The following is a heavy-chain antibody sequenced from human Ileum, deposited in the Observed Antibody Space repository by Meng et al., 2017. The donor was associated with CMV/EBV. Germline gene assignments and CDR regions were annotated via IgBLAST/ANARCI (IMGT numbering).Heavy chain of an antibody. CDR3: ARSSRSCSGETCYPLDF. CDR1: GFTFSNAW. D-gene: IGHD2-15*01. J-gene: IGHJ4*02. V-gene: IGHV4-34*01. Sequence: ESLKISCAASGFTFSNAWMSWVRQAPGKGLEWIGEINQRGNTDYNPSLKSRVIMSMDTSKNQLSLKMTSVTAADTAVYYCARSSRSCSGETCYPLDFWGQGTVVTVSS. CDR2: INQRGNT.